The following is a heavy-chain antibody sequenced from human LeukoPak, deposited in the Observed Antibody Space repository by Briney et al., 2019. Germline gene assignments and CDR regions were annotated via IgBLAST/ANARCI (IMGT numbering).Heavy chain of an antibody. J-gene: IGHJ6*03. CDR3: ARILQQLVYPYYYYYMDV. Sequence: PGGSLRLSCAVSGFTFSSYSMNWVRQAPGKGLEWVSSISSSSSYIYYADSVKGRFTISRDNAKISLYLQMNSLRAEDTAVYYCARILQQLVYPYYYYYMDVWGKGTTVTVSS. CDR2: ISSSSSYI. CDR1: GFTFSSYS. D-gene: IGHD6-13*01. V-gene: IGHV3-21*01.